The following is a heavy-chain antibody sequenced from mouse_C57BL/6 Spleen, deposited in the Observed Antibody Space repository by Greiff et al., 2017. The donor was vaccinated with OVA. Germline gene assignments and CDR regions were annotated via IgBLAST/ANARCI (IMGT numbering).Heavy chain of an antibody. V-gene: IGHV1-62-2*01. D-gene: IGHD1-1*01. J-gene: IGHJ1*03. Sequence: VQLQQSGAELVKPGASVKLSCKASGYTFTEYTIHWVKQRSGQGLEWIGWFYPGSGSIKYNEKFKDKATLTVDKSSSTVYMELSRLTSEDSAVYFCARHTNYYGSGYGYFDVWGTGTTVTVSS. CDR3: ARHTNYYGSGYGYFDV. CDR1: GYTFTEYT. CDR2: FYPGSGSI.